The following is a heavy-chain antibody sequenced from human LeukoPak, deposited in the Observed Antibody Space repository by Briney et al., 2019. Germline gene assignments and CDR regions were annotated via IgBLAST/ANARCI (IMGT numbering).Heavy chain of an antibody. J-gene: IGHJ4*02. V-gene: IGHV1-69*04. CDR2: IIPILGIA. CDR3: ARDPNSERGYSYVVDY. CDR1: GGTFSSYA. D-gene: IGHD5-18*01. Sequence: ASVKVSCKASGGTFSSYAISWVRQAPGQGLEWMGRIIPILGIANYAQKFQGRVTITADKSTSTAYMELSSLRSEDTAVYYCARDPNSERGYSYVVDYWGQGTLVTVSS.